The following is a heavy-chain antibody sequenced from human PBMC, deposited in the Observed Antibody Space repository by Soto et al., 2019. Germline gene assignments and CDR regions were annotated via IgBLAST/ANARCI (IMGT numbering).Heavy chain of an antibody. Sequence: EVQLVESGGGLVQPGGSLRLSCAASGFTFRSYSMHWVRQAPGKGLEWLSYNSSESTTIYYIDSVKGRFNISRDNAKNSLYLQMNSLRDEDTAVYYCAREPSGGDDYPDPRESWGQGTLVTVSS. D-gene: IGHD4-17*01. J-gene: IGHJ5*02. V-gene: IGHV3-48*02. CDR2: NSSESTTI. CDR1: GFTFRSYS. CDR3: AREPSGGDDYPDPRES.